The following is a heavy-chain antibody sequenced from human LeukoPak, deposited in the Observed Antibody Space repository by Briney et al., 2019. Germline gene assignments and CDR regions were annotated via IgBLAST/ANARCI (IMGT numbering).Heavy chain of an antibody. CDR2: ISYDGSNK. V-gene: IGHV3-30*03. CDR3: ATPGRYSSSWYLSY. J-gene: IGHJ4*02. D-gene: IGHD6-13*01. CDR1: GFTFSSYG. Sequence: GGALRLSCAASGFTFSSYGMHWVRQAPGKGLEGVAVISYDGSNKYYADSVKGRFTISRDNSKNTLYLQMNSLRAEDTAVYYCATPGRYSSSWYLSYWGQGTLVTVSS.